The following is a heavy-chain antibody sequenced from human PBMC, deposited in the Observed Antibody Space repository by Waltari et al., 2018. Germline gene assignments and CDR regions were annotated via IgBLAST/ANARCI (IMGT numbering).Heavy chain of an antibody. CDR1: GYTFTGYY. V-gene: IGHV1-2*06. Sequence: QVQLVQSGAEVKKPGASVKVSCKASGYTFTGYYMHWVRQAPGQGLEWMGRINPNSGGTNYAQKFQGRVTMTRDTSISTAYMELSRLRSDDTAVYYCARDYYDSSGYYFAFDYWGQGTLVTVSS. CDR3: ARDYYDSSGYYFAFDY. D-gene: IGHD3-22*01. CDR2: INPNSGGT. J-gene: IGHJ4*02.